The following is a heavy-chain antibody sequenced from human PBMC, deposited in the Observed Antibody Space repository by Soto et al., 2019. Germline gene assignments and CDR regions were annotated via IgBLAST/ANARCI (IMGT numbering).Heavy chain of an antibody. J-gene: IGHJ6*02. D-gene: IGHD3-3*01. CDR3: ARALRFLEWLPSGYYGMDV. Sequence: SETLSLTCAVYGGSFSGYYWSWIRQPPGKGLEWIGEINHSGSTNYNPSLKSRVTISVDTSKNQFSLKLSSVTAADTAVYYCARALRFLEWLPSGYYGMDVWGQGTTVTVSS. V-gene: IGHV4-34*01. CDR1: GGSFSGYY. CDR2: INHSGST.